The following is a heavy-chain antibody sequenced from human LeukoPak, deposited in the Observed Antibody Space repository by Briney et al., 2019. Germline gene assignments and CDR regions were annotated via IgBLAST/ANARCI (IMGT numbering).Heavy chain of an antibody. CDR1: GGLISSGGYY. Sequence: NPSETLSLTCTVSGGLISSGGYYWSWIRQPPGKGLEWIGYIYYSGTTNYNPSLKSRVTISVDTSKNQFSLKLSSVTAADTAVYYCARVQVVPAATQHFDYWGQGTLVTVSS. CDR3: ARVQVVPAATQHFDY. D-gene: IGHD2-2*01. V-gene: IGHV4-61*08. CDR2: IYYSGTT. J-gene: IGHJ4*02.